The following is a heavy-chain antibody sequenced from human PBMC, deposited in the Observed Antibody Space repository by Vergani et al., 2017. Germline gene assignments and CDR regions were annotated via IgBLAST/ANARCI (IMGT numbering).Heavy chain of an antibody. Sequence: QVQLQESGPGLVKPSETLSLTCTVSGGSISSYYWSWIRQPPGKGLEWVGYIYYSGSTNYNPSLKSRVTISVDTSKNQFSLKLSSVTAADTAVYYCARVNRGYCTNGVCVGVHQRGFGRFDPWGQGTLVTVSS. CDR3: ARVNRGYCTNGVCVGVHQRGFGRFDP. D-gene: IGHD2-8*01. V-gene: IGHV4-59*01. CDR1: GGSISSYY. CDR2: IYYSGST. J-gene: IGHJ5*02.